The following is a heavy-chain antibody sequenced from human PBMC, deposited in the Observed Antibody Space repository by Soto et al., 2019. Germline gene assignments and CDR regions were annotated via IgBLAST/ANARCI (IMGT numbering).Heavy chain of an antibody. CDR1: GFTFSSYS. CDR2: ISSSSSTI. V-gene: IGHV3-48*02. Sequence: GSLRLSCAAPGFTFSSYSMNWVRQAPGKGLEWVSYISSSSSTIYYADSVKGRFTISRDNAKNSLYLQMNSLRDEDTAVYYCARGNDILTGPPRPPHWGYYYGMDVWGQGTTVTVSS. D-gene: IGHD3-9*01. J-gene: IGHJ6*02. CDR3: ARGNDILTGPPRPPHWGYYYGMDV.